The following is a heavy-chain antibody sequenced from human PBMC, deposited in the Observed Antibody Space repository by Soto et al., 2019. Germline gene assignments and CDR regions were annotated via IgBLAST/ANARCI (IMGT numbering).Heavy chain of an antibody. CDR1: GGSISSDGYY. V-gene: IGHV4-31*03. J-gene: IGHJ5*02. Sequence: QVQLQESGPGLVKPSQTLSLTCTVSGGSISSDGYYWSWIRQHPGKGLEYIGYIYYSGDTYYTPSLERRVTIAVDTSDNQFSLHLSSVTAADTAVYYCARENYKIDYPHNWFDPWGQGTLVTVSS. CDR3: ARENYKIDYPHNWFDP. CDR2: IYYSGDT. D-gene: IGHD1-7*01.